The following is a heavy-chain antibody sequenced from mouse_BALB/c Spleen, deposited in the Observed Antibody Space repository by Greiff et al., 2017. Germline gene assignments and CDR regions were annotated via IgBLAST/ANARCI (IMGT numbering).Heavy chain of an antibody. CDR3: AREARATYYFDY. CDR1: GFSLTGYG. CDR2: IWGDGST. D-gene: IGHD3-1*01. Sequence: VQLQESGPGLVAPSQSLSITCTVSGFSLTGYGVNWVRQPPGKGLEWLGMIWGDGSTDYNSALKSRLSISKDNSKSQVFLKMNSLQTDDTARYYCAREARATYYFDYWGQGTTLTVSS. V-gene: IGHV2-6-7*02. J-gene: IGHJ2*01.